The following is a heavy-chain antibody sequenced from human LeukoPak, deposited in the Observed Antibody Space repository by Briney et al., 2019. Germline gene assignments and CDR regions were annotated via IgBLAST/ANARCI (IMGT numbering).Heavy chain of an antibody. CDR1: GYNFPIYW. CDR2: IYPGDSDT. CDR3: ARLASSGWYYY. Sequence: GESLKISCQGSGYNFPIYWIGWVRQMPGKGLEWMGIIYPGDSDTRYSPSFEGQVTISADKSISTAYLQWSSLKASDTAMYYCARLASSGWYYYWGQGTLVTVSS. J-gene: IGHJ4*02. D-gene: IGHD6-19*01. V-gene: IGHV5-51*01.